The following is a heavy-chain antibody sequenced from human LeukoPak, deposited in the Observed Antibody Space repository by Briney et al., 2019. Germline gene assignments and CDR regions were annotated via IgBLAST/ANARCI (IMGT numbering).Heavy chain of an antibody. J-gene: IGHJ5*02. D-gene: IGHD2-2*01. Sequence: GGSLRLSCAASGLTFSSYAMSRVRQAPGKGLEWVSAISGSGGSTYYADSVKGRFTISRDNSKNTLYLQMNSLRAEDTAVYYCATPRQDIVVVPAAMGVAGWFDPWGQGTLVTVSS. CDR3: ATPRQDIVVVPAAMGVAGWFDP. CDR2: ISGSGGST. V-gene: IGHV3-23*01. CDR1: GLTFSSYA.